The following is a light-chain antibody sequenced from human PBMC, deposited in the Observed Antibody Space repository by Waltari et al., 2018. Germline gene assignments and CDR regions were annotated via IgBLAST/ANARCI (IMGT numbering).Light chain of an antibody. V-gene: IGKV3-15*01. CDR3: QQHNDWPPWT. CDR1: QNVNSN. J-gene: IGKJ1*01. Sequence: EIIMTQSPATLSLSPGERATLSCRASQNVNSNLARYQQKPGQPPRLLIYGASFRATCIPARFSGSGSGTQFTLPINSLQSADSAVYFCQQHNDWPPWTFGQGTKVELK. CDR2: GAS.